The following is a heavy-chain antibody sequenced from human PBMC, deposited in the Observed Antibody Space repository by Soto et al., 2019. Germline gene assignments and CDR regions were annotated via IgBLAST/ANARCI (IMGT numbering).Heavy chain of an antibody. V-gene: IGHV5-51*01. CDR3: ARVYREYYDSSGYHYFDY. Sequence: GESLKISCKGSGYSFTTYWIGWVRQMPGKGLEWMGIIYPGDSDTRYSPSFQGQVTISADKSITTAYLQWSSLKASDTAMYYCARVYREYYDSSGYHYFDYWGQGTLVTVSS. J-gene: IGHJ4*02. CDR1: GYSFTTYW. CDR2: IYPGDSDT. D-gene: IGHD3-22*01.